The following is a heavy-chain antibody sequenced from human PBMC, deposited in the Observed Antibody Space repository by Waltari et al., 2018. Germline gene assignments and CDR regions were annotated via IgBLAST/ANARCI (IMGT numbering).Heavy chain of an antibody. CDR3: ARGDNWNDRLDF. D-gene: IGHD1-1*01. CDR1: GYTFISYD. J-gene: IGHJ3*01. V-gene: IGHV1-8*01. CDR2: INPNTGAA. Sequence: QVQLVQSGAEVKKPGASVRVSCQASGYTFISYDINWVRQAPGQGLEWMGWINPNTGAARFAQNFQDRVTMTRSTSETTAYMEISDLTSHDTAVYYCARGDNWNDRLDFWGQGTKVTVSS.